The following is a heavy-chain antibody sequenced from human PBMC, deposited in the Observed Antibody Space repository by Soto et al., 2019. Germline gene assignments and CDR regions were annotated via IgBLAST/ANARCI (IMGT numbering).Heavy chain of an antibody. CDR3: ARDRSGYDFSSSFDY. CDR2: ISSSSSYI. Sequence: GGSLRLSCAASGFTFSSYSMNWVRQAPGKGLEWVSSISSSSSYIYYADSVKGRFTISRDNAKNSLYLQMNSLRAEDTAVYYCARDRSGYDFSSSFDYWGQGTLVTVSS. CDR1: GFTFSSYS. J-gene: IGHJ4*02. V-gene: IGHV3-21*01. D-gene: IGHD5-12*01.